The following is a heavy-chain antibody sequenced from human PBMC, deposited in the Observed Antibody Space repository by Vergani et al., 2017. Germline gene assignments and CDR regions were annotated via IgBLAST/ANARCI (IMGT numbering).Heavy chain of an antibody. Sequence: QVQLVQSGAEVKKPGASVKVSCKASGYTFTNFAMNWVRQAPGQGLEWMGWINTNTGNPTYAQDFTGRFVFSLDTSVSTAYLQISSLKAEDTAVYYCARGWWELLRPRTXFDYWGQGTLVTVSS. CDR2: INTNTGNP. V-gene: IGHV7-4-1*02. D-gene: IGHD1-26*01. CDR3: ARGWWELLRPRTXFDY. J-gene: IGHJ4*02. CDR1: GYTFTNFA.